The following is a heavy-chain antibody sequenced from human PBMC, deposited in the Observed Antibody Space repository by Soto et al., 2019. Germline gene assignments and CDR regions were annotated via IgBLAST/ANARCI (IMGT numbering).Heavy chain of an antibody. CDR2: IYTGGST. V-gene: IGHV3-53*01. D-gene: IGHD4-17*01. CDR3: ARAYGGNPALFDP. J-gene: IGHJ5*02. CDR1: GFTVSRDY. Sequence: EVQLVESGGGLIQPGGSLRLSCAASGFTVSRDYMSWVRQAPGKGLEWVSVIYTGGSTYYADYVKGRFTFSRDNSKNTLYLQMNSLRAEDTAVYYCARAYGGNPALFDPCGQGTLVTVSA.